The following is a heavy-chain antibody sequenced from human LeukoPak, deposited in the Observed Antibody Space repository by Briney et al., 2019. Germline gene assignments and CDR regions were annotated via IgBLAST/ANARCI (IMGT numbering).Heavy chain of an antibody. D-gene: IGHD2-2*01. CDR3: AREGDRTSHSKNWFDP. J-gene: IGHJ5*02. V-gene: IGHV3-30-3*01. CDR2: ISYDGSNK. CDR1: GFTFSSYA. Sequence: GGSLRLSCAASGFTFSSYAMHWVRQAPGKGLEWVAVISYDGSNKYYADSVKGRFTISRDNSKNTLYLQMNSLRAEDTAVYYCAREGDRTSHSKNWFDPWGRGTLVTVSS.